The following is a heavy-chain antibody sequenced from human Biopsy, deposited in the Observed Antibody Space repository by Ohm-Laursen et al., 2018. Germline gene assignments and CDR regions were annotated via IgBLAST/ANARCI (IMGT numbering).Heavy chain of an antibody. V-gene: IGHV4-59*01. J-gene: IGHJ5*02. CDR2: VYNGGIT. CDR3: ARTPRDSFWSGSYKRGLWFDP. CDR1: GGAITSYY. D-gene: IGHD3-3*01. Sequence: SETLSLTCTVSGGAITSYYWSWTRQPPGKGLEWIGHVYNGGITNYNPSLKSRVTISKDTSKNQFPLQVNSVTAADTAVYYCARTPRDSFWSGSYKRGLWFDPWGQGTLVIVSS.